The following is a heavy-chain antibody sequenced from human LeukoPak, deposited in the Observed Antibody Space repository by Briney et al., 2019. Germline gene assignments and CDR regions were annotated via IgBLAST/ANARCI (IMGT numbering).Heavy chain of an antibody. CDR3: AKDTISSGYYYFDY. CDR1: GITVSSNY. Sequence: PGGSLRLSCAASGITVSSNYMTWVRQAPGKGLEWVSVIYSGGSTYYADSVKGRFTISRDNSKNTLYLQMSSLRAEDTAVYYCAKDTISSGYYYFDYWGQGTLVTVSS. J-gene: IGHJ4*02. D-gene: IGHD3-22*01. V-gene: IGHV3-53*01. CDR2: IYSGGST.